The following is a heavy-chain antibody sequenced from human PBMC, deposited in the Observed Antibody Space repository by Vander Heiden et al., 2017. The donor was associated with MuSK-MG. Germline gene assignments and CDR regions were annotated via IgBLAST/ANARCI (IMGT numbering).Heavy chain of an antibody. D-gene: IGHD6-25*01. J-gene: IGHJ3*02. Sequence: EVQLVESGGGLLKPGGSLRPSCAASGFTFRNAWVSWGRQAPGKGLEWVGRIKSKTDGGSTDYAAPVKGRFTISRDESKNTLYLQMSGLKAGDTVVYYCTTGRLIWGQGPMVAVSS. CDR1: GFTFRNAW. V-gene: IGHV3-15*01. CDR3: TTGRLI. CDR2: IKSKTDGGST.